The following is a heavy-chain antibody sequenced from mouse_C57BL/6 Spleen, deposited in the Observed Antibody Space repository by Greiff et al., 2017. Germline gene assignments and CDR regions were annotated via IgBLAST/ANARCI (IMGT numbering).Heavy chain of an antibody. CDR2: IYPGSGST. CDR1: GYTFTSYW. Sequence: QVHVKQSGAELVKPGASVKMSCKASGYTFTSYWITWVKQRPGQGLEWIGDIYPGSGSTNYNEKFKSKATLTVDTSSSTAYMQLSSLTSEDSAVYYCARGAGRADYWGQGTTLTVSS. V-gene: IGHV1-55*01. CDR3: ARGAGRADY. J-gene: IGHJ2*01. D-gene: IGHD4-1*01.